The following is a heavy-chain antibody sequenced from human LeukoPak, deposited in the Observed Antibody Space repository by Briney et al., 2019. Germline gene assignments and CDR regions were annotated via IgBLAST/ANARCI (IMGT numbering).Heavy chain of an antibody. CDR2: IYTSGST. J-gene: IGHJ6*03. D-gene: IGHD2-2*01. Sequence: SETLSLTCTVSGGSISSGSYYWSWIRQPAGKGLEWIGRIYTSGSTNYNPSLKSRVTISVDTSKNQSSLKLSSVTAADTAVYYCARDLAYCSSTSCYYYYYYMDVWGKGTTVTVSS. V-gene: IGHV4-61*02. CDR1: GGSISSGSYY. CDR3: ARDLAYCSSTSCYYYYYYMDV.